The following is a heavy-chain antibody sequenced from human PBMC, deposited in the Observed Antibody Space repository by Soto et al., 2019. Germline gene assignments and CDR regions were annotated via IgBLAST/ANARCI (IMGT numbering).Heavy chain of an antibody. D-gene: IGHD2-15*01. CDR1: GYTFTSNY. CDR3: VILPSRGGPFAFDI. CDR2: INPSGGST. V-gene: IGHV1-46*01. J-gene: IGHJ3*02. Sequence: TSVKVCCKASGYTFTSNYRQWVRQAHGQGLEWMGIINPSGGSTSYAQKFQGRVTMTRDTSTSTVYMELSSLRSEDTAVYYCVILPSRGGPFAFDIWGQGTMVTVSS.